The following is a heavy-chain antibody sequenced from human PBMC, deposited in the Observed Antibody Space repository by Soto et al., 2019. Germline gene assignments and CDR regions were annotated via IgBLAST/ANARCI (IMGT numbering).Heavy chain of an antibody. CDR3: ANDRTYSGYDFLVY. D-gene: IGHD5-12*01. Sequence: EVQLLESGGGLVQPGGSLRLSCAASGFTFSSYAMSWVRQAPGKGLEWVSAINGSGGSTYSAVSVKGRFTISRDNSKNTLYLQMNSLRAEDTAVYYCANDRTYSGYDFLVYWGQGSLVTVSS. V-gene: IGHV3-23*01. J-gene: IGHJ4*02. CDR2: INGSGGST. CDR1: GFTFSSYA.